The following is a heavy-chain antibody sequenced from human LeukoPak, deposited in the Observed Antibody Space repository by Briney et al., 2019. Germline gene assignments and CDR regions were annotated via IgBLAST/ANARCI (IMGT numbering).Heavy chain of an antibody. Sequence: GESLKISCNGSGYSFSTYWIAWERQMSGTGLELMGIIYPGDSDTRYSPSFQGQVTISADKSISTAYLQWSSLKAADTAMYYCARYYYDSSGPYGDVFDYWGQGTLVTVSS. CDR1: GYSFSTYW. J-gene: IGHJ4*02. D-gene: IGHD3-22*01. CDR2: IYPGDSDT. CDR3: ARYYYDSSGPYGDVFDY. V-gene: IGHV5-51*01.